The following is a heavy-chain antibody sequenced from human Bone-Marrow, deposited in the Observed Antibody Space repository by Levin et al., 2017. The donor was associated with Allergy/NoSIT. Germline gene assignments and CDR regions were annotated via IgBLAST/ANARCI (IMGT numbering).Heavy chain of an antibody. Sequence: GASVKVSCATSGFTFSSYRMNWVRQAPGKGLEWVSYINSSSGTIYYVDSVKGRFTISRDNAKKSLYLQMSSLRVEDTAVYYCVRGLPDYWGQGTLVTVSS. CDR2: INSSSGTI. CDR1: GFTFSSYR. J-gene: IGHJ4*02. CDR3: VRGLPDY. V-gene: IGHV3-48*01.